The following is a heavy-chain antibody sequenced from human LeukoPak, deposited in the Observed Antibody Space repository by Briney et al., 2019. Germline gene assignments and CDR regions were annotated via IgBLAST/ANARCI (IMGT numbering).Heavy chain of an antibody. Sequence: PSETLSLTCTVSGGSISSSSYYWGWIRQPPGKGLEWIGSIYYSGSTYYNPSLKSRVTISVDTSKNQFSLKLSSVTAADTAVYYCASVDYDFRDFDIWGQGTMVTVSS. V-gene: IGHV4-39*01. J-gene: IGHJ3*02. CDR3: ASVDYDFRDFDI. D-gene: IGHD3-3*01. CDR2: IYYSGST. CDR1: GGSISSSSYY.